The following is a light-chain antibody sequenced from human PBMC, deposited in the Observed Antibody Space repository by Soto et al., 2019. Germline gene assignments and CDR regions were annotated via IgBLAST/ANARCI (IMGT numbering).Light chain of an antibody. CDR2: DAS. J-gene: IGKJ1*01. CDR3: QQYNSYSRT. CDR1: QSISIY. Sequence: DIQMTHSPSTLSASVGDRVTMTWRASQSISIYLAWYQQKTGKDPKLLIYDASSLESGVPSRFSGSGSGTEFTLTISSLQPDDFATYYCQQYNSYSRTFGQGTKVDIK. V-gene: IGKV1-5*01.